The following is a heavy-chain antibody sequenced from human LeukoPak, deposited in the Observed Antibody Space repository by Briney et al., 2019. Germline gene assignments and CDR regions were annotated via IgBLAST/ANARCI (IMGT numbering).Heavy chain of an antibody. D-gene: IGHD4-23*01. Sequence: SVKVSCKASGGAFSNYAINWVRQAPGQGLEWMGGIIPLFGTANYAQKFQGRVTISAVESMSTAYMQLSSLRSVDTAVYYCTRGWLAESTVVTPYNYWGQGTLVTVSS. J-gene: IGHJ4*02. CDR1: GGAFSNYA. CDR2: IIPLFGTA. V-gene: IGHV1-69*13. CDR3: TRGWLAESTVVTPYNY.